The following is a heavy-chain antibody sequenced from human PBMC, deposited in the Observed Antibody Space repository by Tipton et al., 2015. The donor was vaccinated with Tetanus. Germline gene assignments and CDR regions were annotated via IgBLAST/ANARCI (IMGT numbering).Heavy chain of an antibody. D-gene: IGHD5-18*01. CDR3: ASSLDTAMVDDAFDI. CDR1: GGSFSGNY. J-gene: IGHJ3*02. Sequence: TLSLTCAVYGGSFSGNYWNWIRQPPGKGLEWVGEINHSGSTNYNPSLKSRVTISVDTSKNQFSLKLSSVTAADTAVYYCASSLDTAMVDDAFDIWGQGTMVTVSS. CDR2: INHSGST. V-gene: IGHV4-34*01.